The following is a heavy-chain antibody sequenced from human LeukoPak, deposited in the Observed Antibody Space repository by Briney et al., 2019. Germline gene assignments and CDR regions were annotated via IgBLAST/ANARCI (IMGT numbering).Heavy chain of an antibody. V-gene: IGHV3-30*04. CDR1: GFTFSSYA. Sequence: GGSLRLSCAASGFTFSSYAMHWVRQAPGKGLEWVAVISYDGSNKYYADSVKGRFTISRDNSKNTLYLQMNSLRAEDTAVYYCAREPYIAAAGTDYYYGMGVWGKGTTVTVSS. CDR3: AREPYIAAAGTDYYYGMGV. D-gene: IGHD6-13*01. J-gene: IGHJ6*04. CDR2: ISYDGSNK.